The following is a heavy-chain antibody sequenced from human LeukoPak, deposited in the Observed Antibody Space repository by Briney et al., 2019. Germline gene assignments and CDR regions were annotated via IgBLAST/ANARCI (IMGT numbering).Heavy chain of an antibody. CDR2: INPSGTNT. Sequence: ASVNVSCKASGYTFTSYYMHWVRQAPGQGLEWMGLINPSGTNTNYAQKFRGRVTMTRDTSTSKVYMDLCSLRSEDTAMYFCAREESGGYFDYWGQGTLVTVSS. V-gene: IGHV1-46*01. CDR1: GYTFTSYY. D-gene: IGHD2-8*02. CDR3: AREESGGYFDY. J-gene: IGHJ4*02.